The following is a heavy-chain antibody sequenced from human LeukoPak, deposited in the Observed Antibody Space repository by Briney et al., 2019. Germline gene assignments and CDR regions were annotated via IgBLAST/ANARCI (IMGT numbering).Heavy chain of an antibody. D-gene: IGHD3-22*01. V-gene: IGHV3-7*01. CDR2: IKQDGSIQ. CDR1: GFTFSNFW. Sequence: GGSLRLSCAASGFTFSNFWMAWVRQAPGKGLEWVADIKQDGSIQYYGDSVKGRFTISRDNARNSLYLQMNSLRAEDTALYYCATSYDSSGCDWGQGTLVTVSS. J-gene: IGHJ4*02. CDR3: ATSYDSSGCD.